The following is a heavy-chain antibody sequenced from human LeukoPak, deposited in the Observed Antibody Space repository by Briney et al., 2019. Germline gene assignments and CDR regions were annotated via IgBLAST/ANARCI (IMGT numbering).Heavy chain of an antibody. J-gene: IGHJ5*02. D-gene: IGHD2-15*01. Sequence: PSETLSLTCAVYGGSFSGYYWSWIRQPPGKGLEWIGEINHSGSTNYNPSLKSRVTMSVDTSKNQFSLKLSSVTAADTAVYYCARVVVAVPTVWFDPWGQGTLVTVSS. CDR1: GGSFSGYY. V-gene: IGHV4-34*01. CDR3: ARVVVAVPTVWFDP. CDR2: INHSGST.